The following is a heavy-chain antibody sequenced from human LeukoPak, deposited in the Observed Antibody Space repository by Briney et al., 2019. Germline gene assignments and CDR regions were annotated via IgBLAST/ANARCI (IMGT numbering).Heavy chain of an antibody. V-gene: IGHV4-39*07. CDR1: GGSISSGDYY. J-gene: IGHJ5*02. Sequence: SQTLSLTCTVSGGSISSGDYYWSWIRQPPGKGLEWIGSIYHSGSTYYNPSLKRRVTISVDTSKNQFFLKLSSVTAADTAVYYCASRNVPTNWFDPWGQGNLVTVSS. D-gene: IGHD5-12*01. CDR3: ASRNVPTNWFDP. CDR2: IYHSGST.